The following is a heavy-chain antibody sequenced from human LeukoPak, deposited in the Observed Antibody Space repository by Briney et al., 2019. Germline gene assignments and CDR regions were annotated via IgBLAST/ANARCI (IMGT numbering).Heavy chain of an antibody. D-gene: IGHD6-6*01. CDR3: AKDYEYNSNAWYFH. Sequence: PGGSLRLSRAASGFTFNKFAMSWARQAPGKGLEWVSGIIENGGETYYADSVRGRFTISRDNSKNTLYLQMNSLRAEDTAVYYCAKDYEYNSNAWYFHWGRGTLVSVSS. CDR2: IIENGGET. CDR1: GFTFNKFA. J-gene: IGHJ4*02. V-gene: IGHV3-23*01.